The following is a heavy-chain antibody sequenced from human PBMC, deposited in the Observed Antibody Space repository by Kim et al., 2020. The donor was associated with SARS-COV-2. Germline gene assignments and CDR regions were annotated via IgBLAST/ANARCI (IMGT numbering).Heavy chain of an antibody. J-gene: IGHJ4*02. CDR2: IKAPGDNT. V-gene: IGHV3-23*01. D-gene: IGHD1-26*01. Sequence: GGSLRLSCVASGFSFGTFDMSWVRQAPGKGLKWVSVIKAPGDNTYYAESVKGRFTVSRDSASNTLYLQMNSLRADDTAVYYCVKGAWVDYWGPGRLVTVS. CDR3: VKGAWVDY. CDR1: GFSFGTFD.